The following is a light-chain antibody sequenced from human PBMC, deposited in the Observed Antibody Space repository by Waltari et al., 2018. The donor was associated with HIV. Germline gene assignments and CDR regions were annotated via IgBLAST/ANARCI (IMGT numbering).Light chain of an antibody. Sequence: DIQLTQSPSFLSASVGDRVTITCRASQDISHSLAWYQHKSGTAPKVLIFVASTLQGAVPSRVSGSGSGTDFTLTISGLQSEDLATYCCHDMASYPRTFGQGTRVEIK. CDR3: HDMASYPRT. CDR2: VAS. CDR1: QDISHS. J-gene: IGKJ1*01. V-gene: IGKV1-9*01.